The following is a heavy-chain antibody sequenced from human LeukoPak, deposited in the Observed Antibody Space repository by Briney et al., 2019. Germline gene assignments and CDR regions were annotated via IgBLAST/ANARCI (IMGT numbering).Heavy chain of an antibody. Sequence: SVKVSCKASGGTFSSYAISWVRQAPGQGLEWMGGIIPIFGTANYAQKFQGRVTITADESTSTAYMELSSLRSEDTAVYYCASRPSDPSYYGVFDFWGQGALVIVSS. CDR2: IIPIFGTA. D-gene: IGHD3-10*01. CDR1: GGTFSSYA. CDR3: ASRPSDPSYYGVFDF. V-gene: IGHV1-69*01. J-gene: IGHJ4*02.